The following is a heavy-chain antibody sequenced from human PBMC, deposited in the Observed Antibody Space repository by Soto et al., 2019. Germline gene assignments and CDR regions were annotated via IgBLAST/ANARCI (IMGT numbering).Heavy chain of an antibody. J-gene: IGHJ4*02. CDR3: ARDRYGERPLDY. CDR2: IIPIFGTA. D-gene: IGHD4-17*01. CDR1: GGTFSSYA. Sequence: ASVKVSCKASGGTFSSYAISWVRQAPGQGLEWMGGIIPIFGTANYAQKFQGRVTITADKSTSTAYMELSSLRSEDTAVYYCARDRYGERPLDYWGQGTLVTVSS. V-gene: IGHV1-69*06.